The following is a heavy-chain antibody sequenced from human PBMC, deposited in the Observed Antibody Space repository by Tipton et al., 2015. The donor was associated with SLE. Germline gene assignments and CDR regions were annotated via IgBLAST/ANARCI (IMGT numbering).Heavy chain of an antibody. CDR2: IYHSGST. CDR1: GYSISSGYY. Sequence: TLSLTCAVSGYSISSGYYWGWIRQPPGKGLEWIGSIYHSGSTYYNPSLKSRVTISVDTSKNQFSLKLSSVTAADTAVYYCARPEGASITDAFDTWGQGTMVTVSS. D-gene: IGHD3-10*01. CDR3: ARPEGASITDAFDT. J-gene: IGHJ3*02. V-gene: IGHV4-38-2*01.